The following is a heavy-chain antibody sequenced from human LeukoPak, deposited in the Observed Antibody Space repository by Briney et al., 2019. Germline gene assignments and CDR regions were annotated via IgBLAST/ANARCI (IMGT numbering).Heavy chain of an antibody. V-gene: IGHV3-30*03. CDR2: FSYDGSEI. J-gene: IGHJ4*02. CDR1: GFSFSSDG. D-gene: IGHD6-19*01. Sequence: GGSLRLSCAASGFSFSSDGMHWARQAPGKGLEWLAVFSYDGSEIHYADSVKGRFTISKDNSKNTLYLQMNSLRVEDTGLYYRVKGQSSGRYRVANYCGRRTLAIVYS. CDR3: VKGQSSGRYRVANY.